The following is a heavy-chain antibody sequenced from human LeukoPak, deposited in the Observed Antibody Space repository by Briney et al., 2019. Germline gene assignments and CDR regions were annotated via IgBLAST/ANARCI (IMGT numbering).Heavy chain of an antibody. CDR2: IYTSGST. J-gene: IGHJ3*02. Sequence: SETLSLTCTVSGVSISSYYWSWIRQPAGKGLEWIGRIYTSGSTNYNPSLKNRGTMSVDTSKNQFSLKLSSVTAADTAVYYCARDYCSSTSCYAIGSDAFDIWGQGTMVTVSS. CDR3: ARDYCSSTSCYAIGSDAFDI. D-gene: IGHD2-2*01. V-gene: IGHV4-4*07. CDR1: GVSISSYY.